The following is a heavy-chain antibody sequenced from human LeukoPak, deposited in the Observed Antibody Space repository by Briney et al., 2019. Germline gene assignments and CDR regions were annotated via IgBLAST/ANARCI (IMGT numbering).Heavy chain of an antibody. Sequence: GGSLRLSCAAAGFTFSKFAMHWVRQAPGKGLEWVAVVSYDGSYKYYADSVKGRFTISRDNSKNTLYLQTNSLRAEDTAVYYCARAPGYGAAYYFGYWGQGTLVTVSS. CDR1: GFTFSKFA. V-gene: IGHV3-30*04. CDR2: VSYDGSYK. J-gene: IGHJ4*02. CDR3: ARAPGYGAAYYFGY. D-gene: IGHD1-1*01.